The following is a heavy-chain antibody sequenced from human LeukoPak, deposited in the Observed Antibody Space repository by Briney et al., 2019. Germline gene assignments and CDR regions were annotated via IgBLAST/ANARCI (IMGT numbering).Heavy chain of an antibody. D-gene: IGHD3-3*01. V-gene: IGHV3-48*03. CDR1: GFTFSSYE. Sequence: GGSLRLSCAASGFTFSSYEMNWVRQAPGKGLEWVSYISSSGSTIYYADSVKGRFTISRDNAKNSLYLQMNSLRAEDTAVYYCAKDLLVQYGTPGGVFDDYWGQGTLVTVSS. CDR2: ISSSGSTI. CDR3: AKDLLVQYGTPGGVFDDY. J-gene: IGHJ4*02.